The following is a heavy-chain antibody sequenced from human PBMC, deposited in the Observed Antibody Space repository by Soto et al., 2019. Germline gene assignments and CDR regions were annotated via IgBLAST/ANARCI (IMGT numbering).Heavy chain of an antibody. CDR2: ISSGGANT. Sequence: EVQLLESGGGLVQPGGSLRLSCAASGFTFSNNSMTWVRQAPGKGLEWVSAISSGGANTYYADSVKGRFTISRDNSKNTLYLQMSSLRAEDTAVYYCAKLLAGKSSDNWGQGSLVTVSS. CDR3: AKLLAGKSSDN. V-gene: IGHV3-23*01. CDR1: GFTFSNNS. J-gene: IGHJ4*02.